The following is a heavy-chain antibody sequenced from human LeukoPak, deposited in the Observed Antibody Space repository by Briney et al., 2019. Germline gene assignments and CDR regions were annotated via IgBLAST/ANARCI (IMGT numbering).Heavy chain of an antibody. V-gene: IGHV3-23*01. CDR3: ARVYSSSWYSGYLYMDV. D-gene: IGHD6-13*01. CDR1: GFAFGSEA. CDR2: ISPGGGTT. Sequence: GGSLRLSCAVSGFAFGSEAMSWVRQSPARGLEWVASISPGGGTTYYADYVKGRFTISRDNAKKSLYLQMSDLRAEDTAVYYCARVYSSSWYSGYLYMDVWGKGTTVTVSS. J-gene: IGHJ6*03.